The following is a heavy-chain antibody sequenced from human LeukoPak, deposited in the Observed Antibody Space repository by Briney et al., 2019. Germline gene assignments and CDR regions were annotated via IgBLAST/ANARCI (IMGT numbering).Heavy chain of an antibody. CDR2: IIPILGIA. V-gene: IGHV1-69*02. CDR1: GGTFSSYT. Sequence: GSSVKVSCTASGGTFSSYTISWVRQARGPGVEGMGRIIPILGIANYAQKYQGRVTITADKSTSTAYMEQSTLRSEDTAVYYCARLNYGMDVWGQGTTVTVSS. J-gene: IGHJ6*02. CDR3: ARLNYGMDV.